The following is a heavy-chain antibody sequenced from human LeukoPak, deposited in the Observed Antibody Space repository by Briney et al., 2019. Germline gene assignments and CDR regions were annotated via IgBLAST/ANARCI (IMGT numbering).Heavy chain of an antibody. D-gene: IGHD1-1*01. Sequence: SETLSLTCTVSGYSISSGYYWGWIRQPPGKGLEWIGSIYHSGSTYYNPSLKGRVTISVDTSKNQFSLKLSSVTAADTAVYYCARYNWNDVGAFDIWGQGTMVTVSS. J-gene: IGHJ3*02. CDR2: IYHSGST. CDR3: ARYNWNDVGAFDI. CDR1: GYSISSGYY. V-gene: IGHV4-38-2*02.